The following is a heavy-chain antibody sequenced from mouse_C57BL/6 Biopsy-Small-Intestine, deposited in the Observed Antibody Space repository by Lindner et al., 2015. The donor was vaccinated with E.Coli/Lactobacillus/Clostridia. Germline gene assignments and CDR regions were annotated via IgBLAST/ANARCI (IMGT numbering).Heavy chain of an antibody. V-gene: IGHV1-82*01. CDR2: IYSGDGDT. CDR1: GYAFSTSW. Sequence: VQLQESGPELVKPGASVKISCKASGYAFSTSWMNWVKQRPGKGLEWIGRIYSGDGDTHYNGKFKGKAALTADKSSSTAYIQLTSLTPEDSAVYFCAAHGYLDYWGQGTTLTVSS. J-gene: IGHJ2*01. CDR3: AAHGYLDY. D-gene: IGHD2-2*01.